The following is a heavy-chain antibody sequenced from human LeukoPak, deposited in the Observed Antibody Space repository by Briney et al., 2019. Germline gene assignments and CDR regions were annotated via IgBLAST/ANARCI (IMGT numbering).Heavy chain of an antibody. CDR1: GFTFSNYA. V-gene: IGHV3-23*01. J-gene: IGHJ4*02. CDR2: ISGGGGST. Sequence: GSLRLSCAASGFTFSNYAMSWVRQAPGKGLEWVSAISGGGGSTYYADSVMGRFTISRDNSKNTLYLQMNSLRAEDTAVYYCANHLACGSTSCPPFDDWGQGTLVTVSS. CDR3: ANHLACGSTSCPPFDD. D-gene: IGHD2-2*01.